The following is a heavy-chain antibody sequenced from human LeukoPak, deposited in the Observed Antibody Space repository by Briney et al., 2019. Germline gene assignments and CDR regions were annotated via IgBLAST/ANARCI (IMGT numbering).Heavy chain of an antibody. V-gene: IGHV1-69*13. D-gene: IGHD3-16*01. CDR2: VIPIFGTA. Sequence: ASVKVSCKASGGTFSSYAISWVRQAPGQGLEWMGGVIPIFGTANYAQKFQGRVTITADESTSTAYMELSSLRSEDTAVYYCARGGEVPGMAFDIWGQGTMVTVSS. J-gene: IGHJ3*02. CDR3: ARGGEVPGMAFDI. CDR1: GGTFSSYA.